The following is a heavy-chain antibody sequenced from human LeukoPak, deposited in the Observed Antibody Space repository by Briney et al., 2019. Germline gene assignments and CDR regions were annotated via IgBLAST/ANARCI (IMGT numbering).Heavy chain of an antibody. CDR2: IYSGGGT. CDR3: ARKYCSGGSCYWVDDY. V-gene: IGHV3-53*01. CDR1: GFTVRSNH. Sequence: PGGSLRLSCAASGFTVRSNHMSWVRQAPGKGLEWVSLIYSGGGTYYADSVKGRFTISGDDSKNTLSLQMNSLRAEDTAVYYCARKYCSGGSCYWVDDYWGQGTLVTVSS. J-gene: IGHJ4*02. D-gene: IGHD2-15*01.